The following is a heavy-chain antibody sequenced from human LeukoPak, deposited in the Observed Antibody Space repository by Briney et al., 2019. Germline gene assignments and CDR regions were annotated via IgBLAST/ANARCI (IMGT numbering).Heavy chain of an antibody. J-gene: IGHJ2*01. Sequence: GASVSVSCKTSGYTFKAHFMHWVRQAPGQGLEWMGWINPNSGSTDYAQKFQGRVSMNRDSSTVYMQLTRLRSDDTVVYFCARAPEGRFYDSSGYVGWYFDLWGRGTLVTVSS. V-gene: IGHV1-2*02. CDR3: ARAPEGRFYDSSGYVGWYFDL. CDR2: INPNSGST. D-gene: IGHD3-22*01. CDR1: GYTFKAHF.